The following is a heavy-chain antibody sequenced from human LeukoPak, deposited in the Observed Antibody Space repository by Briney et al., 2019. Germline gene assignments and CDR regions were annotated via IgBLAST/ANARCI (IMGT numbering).Heavy chain of an antibody. CDR2: IRSDGSNK. CDR3: PKDRMATTSWGYYFDY. J-gene: IGHJ4*02. Sequence: GGSLRLSCAASGFTFSSYGMHWVRQAPGKGLEWVAFIRSDGSNKYYADSVKGRFTISRDNSKNTLYLQMNSLRAEDTAVYYCPKDRMATTSWGYYFDYWGQGTLVTVSS. CDR1: GFTFSSYG. V-gene: IGHV3-30*02. D-gene: IGHD5-24*01.